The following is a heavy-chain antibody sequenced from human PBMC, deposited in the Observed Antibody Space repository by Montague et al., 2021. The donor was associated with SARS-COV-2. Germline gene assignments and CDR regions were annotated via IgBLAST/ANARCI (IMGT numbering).Heavy chain of an antibody. J-gene: IGHJ4*02. V-gene: IGHV4-39*01. CDR3: ARHSSQCGSANCYFGY. D-gene: IGHD4/OR15-4a*01. CDR1: GASITTNSYY. CDR2: VFHSGFT. Sequence: SETLSLTCTVSGASITTNSYYWGWIRQPPGKGLEWIGSVFHSGFTYFNPSLKSRVTMFVDTSKNQFSLNLTSVTAADTAVYYRARHSSQCGSANCYFGYWGQGSLVTVSS.